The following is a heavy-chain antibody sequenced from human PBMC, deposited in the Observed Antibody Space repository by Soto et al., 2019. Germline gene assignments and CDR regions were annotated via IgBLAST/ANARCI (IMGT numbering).Heavy chain of an antibody. V-gene: IGHV3-30*03. CDR2: ISYDGSNK. CDR3: AEGSYYFDY. CDR1: GFTFSSYG. Sequence: GGSLRLSCAASGFTFSSYGMHWVRQAPGKGLEWVAVISYDGSNKYYADSVKGRFTISRDNSKNTLYLQMNSLRAEDTAVYYCAEGSYYFDYWGQGTLVTVSS. J-gene: IGHJ4*02.